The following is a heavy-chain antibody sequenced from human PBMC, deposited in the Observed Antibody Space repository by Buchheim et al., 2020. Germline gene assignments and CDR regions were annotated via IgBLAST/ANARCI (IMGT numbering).Heavy chain of an antibody. CDR1: GYSFTSYW. V-gene: IGHV5-10-1*01. J-gene: IGHJ6*02. CDR3: ARHRMLRLDYYYYGMDV. Sequence: EVQLVQSGAEVKKPGESLRISCKGSGYSFTSYWISWVRQMPGKGLEWMGRIDPSVSYTNYSPSFQGHVTISADKSISTASLQWSSLKASDTAMYYCARHRMLRLDYYYYGMDVWGQGTT. D-gene: IGHD1-14*01. CDR2: IDPSVSYT.